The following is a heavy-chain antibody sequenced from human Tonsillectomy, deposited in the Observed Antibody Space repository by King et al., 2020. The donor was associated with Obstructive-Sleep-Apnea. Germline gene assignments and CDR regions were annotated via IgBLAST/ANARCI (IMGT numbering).Heavy chain of an antibody. V-gene: IGHV3-23*04. D-gene: IGHD4-11*01. CDR3: AQDRQYEDWFDP. CDR2: LSDNGGST. CDR1: GFTFSSNA. J-gene: IGHJ5*02. Sequence: VQLVESGGGLVQPGGSLRLSCAASGFTFSSNAMSWVRRAPGKGLEWVPGLSDNGGSTYYADPVKGRFTISRDNSKNTLYLKMNSLRADDTAVYYCAQDRQYEDWFDPWGQGTLVTVSS.